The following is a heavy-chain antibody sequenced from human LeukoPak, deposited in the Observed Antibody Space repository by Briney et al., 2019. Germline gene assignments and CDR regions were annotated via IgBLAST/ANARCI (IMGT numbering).Heavy chain of an antibody. V-gene: IGHV4-38-2*02. J-gene: IGHJ6*02. CDR3: ARVGGGSDPYYAMDV. D-gene: IGHD2-15*01. CDR1: GYSISSGYY. Sequence: PSETLSLTCTVSGYSISSGYYWGWIRQPPGKGLELIGSINHSGGTYYNPSLKSRVTISVDTSKNQFSLKLSSVTAADTAVYYCARVGGGSDPYYAMDVWGQGTTVTVSS. CDR2: INHSGGT.